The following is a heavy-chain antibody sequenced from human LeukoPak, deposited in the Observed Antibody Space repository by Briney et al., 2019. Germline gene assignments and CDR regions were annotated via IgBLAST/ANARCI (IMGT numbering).Heavy chain of an antibody. CDR2: IYSSGST. V-gene: IGHV4-39*07. CDR3: ARRGAIVVVVAATRFWFDP. CDR1: GVSISSGSNY. Sequence: PSETLSLTCNVSGVSISSGSNYWGWIRQPPGKTLEWIGSIYSSGSTNYNPSLKSRVTISVDTSKNQFSLKLSSVTAADTAVYYCARRGAIVVVVAATRFWFDPWGQGTLVTVSS. J-gene: IGHJ5*02. D-gene: IGHD2-15*01.